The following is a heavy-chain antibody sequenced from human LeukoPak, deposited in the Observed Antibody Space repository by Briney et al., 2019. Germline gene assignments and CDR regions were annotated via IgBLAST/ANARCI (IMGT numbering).Heavy chain of an antibody. Sequence: PGGSLRLSCAASGFTFSSYAMSWVRHAPGKGLEWVSAISGSGGSTYYADSVKGRFTISRDNSKNTLYLQMNSLRAEDTAVYYCAKDLRKYSSSCLVDYWGQGTLVTVSS. J-gene: IGHJ4*02. D-gene: IGHD6-13*01. CDR2: ISGSGGST. V-gene: IGHV3-23*01. CDR3: AKDLRKYSSSCLVDY. CDR1: GFTFSSYA.